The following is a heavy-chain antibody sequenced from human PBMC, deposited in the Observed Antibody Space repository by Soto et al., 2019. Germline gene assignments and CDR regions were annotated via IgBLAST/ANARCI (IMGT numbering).Heavy chain of an antibody. V-gene: IGHV3-23*01. CDR1: GCTFSSYA. CDR2: ISGSGGST. J-gene: IGHJ5*02. Sequence: GGSLRRSCAASGCTFSSYAMSWVRQAPGKGLEWVSAISGSGGSTYYADSVKGRFTISRYNSKNTLYLQMNSLRAEDTAVYYSAKVTVVAGNNWFDPWGQGTLVTVSS. D-gene: IGHD2-21*01. CDR3: AKVTVVAGNNWFDP.